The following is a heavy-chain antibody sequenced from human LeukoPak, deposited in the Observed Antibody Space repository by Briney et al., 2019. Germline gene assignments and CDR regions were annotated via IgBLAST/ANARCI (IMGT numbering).Heavy chain of an antibody. CDR3: ARERGDCSSTSCYFDY. J-gene: IGHJ4*02. Sequence: GGSLRLSCAASGFTFDDYGMSWVRQAPGKGLECVSGINWNGGSTGYADSAKGRFTISRDNAKNSLYLQMNSLRAEDTALYYCARERGDCSSTSCYFDYWGQGTLVTVSS. CDR1: GFTFDDYG. V-gene: IGHV3-20*04. CDR2: INWNGGST. D-gene: IGHD2-2*01.